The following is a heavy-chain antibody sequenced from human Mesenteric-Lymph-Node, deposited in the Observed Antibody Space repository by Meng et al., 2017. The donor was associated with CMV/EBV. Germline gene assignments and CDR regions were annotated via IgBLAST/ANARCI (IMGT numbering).Heavy chain of an antibody. J-gene: IGHJ4*02. V-gene: IGHV1-46*04. D-gene: IGHD1-1*01. CDR1: GYIFARDY. CDR2: INHNGGST. CDR3: ARGGGTGILDY. Sequence: CKASGYIFARDYMHWVRQAPGQGLEWVGTINHNGGSTTYAQKLQGRVNMARDTSTSTVYMELSSLRSEDTAVYYCARGGGTGILDYWGQGTLVTVSS.